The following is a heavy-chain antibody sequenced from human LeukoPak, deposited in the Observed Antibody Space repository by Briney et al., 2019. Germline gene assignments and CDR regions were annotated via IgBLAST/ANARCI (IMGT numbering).Heavy chain of an antibody. CDR2: IKPSGGST. CDR1: GYTFTSNY. J-gene: IGHJ4*02. Sequence: ASVKVSCKASGYTFTSNYMHWVRQAPGQGLEWMGIIKPSGGSTSYAQKFQGRVTMTRDMSTSTVYMELTSLRSEDTVVYYCARPVGSGQQVGSDYWGQGTLVTVSS. D-gene: IGHD6-13*01. CDR3: ARPVGSGQQVGSDY. V-gene: IGHV1-46*01.